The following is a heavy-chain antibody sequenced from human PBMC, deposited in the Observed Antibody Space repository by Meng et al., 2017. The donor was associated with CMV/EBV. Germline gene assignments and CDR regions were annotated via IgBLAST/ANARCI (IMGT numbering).Heavy chain of an antibody. CDR2: IYYSGST. D-gene: IGHD3-3*01. CDR3: ARGEIFGVDTPADY. CDR1: GGSISSGDYY. V-gene: IGHV4-30-4*08. Sequence: SGTLSLTCTVSGGSISSGDYYWSWIRQPPGKGLEWIGYIYYSGSTYYNPSLKSRVTISVDTSKNQFSLKLSSVTAADTAVYYCARGEIFGVDTPADYWGQGTLVTVSS. J-gene: IGHJ4*02.